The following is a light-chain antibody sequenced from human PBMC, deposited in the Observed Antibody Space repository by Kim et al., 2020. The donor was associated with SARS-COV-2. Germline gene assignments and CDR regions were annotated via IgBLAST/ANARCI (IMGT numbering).Light chain of an antibody. J-gene: IGKJ5*01. V-gene: IGKV1-17*01. CDR1: QDIRND. Sequence: AAMGNKVTMTCRKSQDIRNDLGWYQQNTGRDPKRLIYGASSLQNGIPSRFSGSRTETEFTLTISSVQTEDFATYYCLQHSTYPITNGQRTRVEIK. CDR3: LQHSTYPIT. CDR2: GAS.